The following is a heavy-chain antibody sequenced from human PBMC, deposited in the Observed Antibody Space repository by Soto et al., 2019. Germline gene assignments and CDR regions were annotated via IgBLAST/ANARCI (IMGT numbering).Heavy chain of an antibody. CDR3: AHRRGFRGITFDY. CDR2: IYWDDDK. Sequence: QITLKESGPTLAKPTQTLTLTCTFSGFSLSTNGVGVGWIRQPPGKALEWLALIYWDDDKRYRPSQKSRLIIPPDTYKNRVVLTMTNMDPVDTASYYCAHRRGFRGITFDYWGQGMLVTVAS. J-gene: IGHJ4*02. V-gene: IGHV2-5*02. CDR1: GFSLSTNGVG. D-gene: IGHD3-10*01.